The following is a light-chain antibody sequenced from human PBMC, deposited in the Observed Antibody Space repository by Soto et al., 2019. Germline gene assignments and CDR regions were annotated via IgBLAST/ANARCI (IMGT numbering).Light chain of an antibody. J-gene: IGKJ4*01. V-gene: IGKV3-11*01. CDR3: QQPSNWPFT. CDR2: DAS. Sequence: EIVLTQSPATLSLSPGERATLSCRASQSVSSYLAWYQQKPGQAPRLLIYDASKRGSGIPARFSGSGSGTDLTLTISSLEPEDFAVYYRQQPSNWPFTSGRWTKVHI. CDR1: QSVSSY.